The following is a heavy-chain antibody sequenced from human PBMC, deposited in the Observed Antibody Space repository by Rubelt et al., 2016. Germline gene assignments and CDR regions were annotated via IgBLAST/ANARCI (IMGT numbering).Heavy chain of an antibody. J-gene: IGHJ6*02. CDR1: GYTFTGYY. V-gene: IGHV1-2*06. Sequence: QVQLVQSGAEVKKPGASVKVSCKASGYTFTGYYMHWVRQAPGQGLEWMGRINPTSGGTNYAQKFQGRVTMTRETSISTAYMELSRLRSDDTAVYYCAREGDYYYGMDVWGQGTTVTVSS. CDR3: AREGDYYYGMDV. CDR2: INPTSGGT. D-gene: IGHD3-16*01.